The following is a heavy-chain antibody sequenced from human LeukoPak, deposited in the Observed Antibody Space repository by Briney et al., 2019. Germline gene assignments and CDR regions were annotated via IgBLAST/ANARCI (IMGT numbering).Heavy chain of an antibody. D-gene: IGHD3-22*01. CDR3: ARDRWENYYDSSGYYYGHYYYYYMDV. V-gene: IGHV3-7*01. Sequence: PGGSLRLSCAASGFTFSSYWMSWVRQAPGKGLEWVANIKQDGSEKYYVDSVKGRFTISRDNAKNSLYLQMNSLRAEDTAVYYCARDRWENYYDSSGYYYGHYYYYYMDVWGKGTTVTVSS. J-gene: IGHJ6*03. CDR2: IKQDGSEK. CDR1: GFTFSSYW.